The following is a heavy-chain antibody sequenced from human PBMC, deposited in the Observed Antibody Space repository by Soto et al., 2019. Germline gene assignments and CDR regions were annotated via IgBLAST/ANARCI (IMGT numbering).Heavy chain of an antibody. Sequence: GGSLRLSCAASGFTFSSYWMHWVRQAPGKGLVWVSRINSDGSSTSYADSVKGRFTISRDNAKNTLYLQMNSLRAEDTAVYYCARASSRSWAVSDYWGQGTLVTVSS. V-gene: IGHV3-74*01. CDR3: ARASSRSWAVSDY. CDR2: INSDGSST. J-gene: IGHJ4*02. D-gene: IGHD6-19*01. CDR1: GFTFSSYW.